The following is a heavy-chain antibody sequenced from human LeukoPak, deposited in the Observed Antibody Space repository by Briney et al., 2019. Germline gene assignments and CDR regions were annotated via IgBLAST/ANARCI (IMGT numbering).Heavy chain of an antibody. CDR3: AKDRAHRSLFDY. Sequence: GGSLRLSCAASGFTFSSYGMHWVRQAPGKGLEWVAVISYDGSNKYYADSVKGRFTISRDNSKNTLHLQMNSLRAEDTAVYYCAKDRAHRSLFDYWGQGTLVTVSS. V-gene: IGHV3-30*18. J-gene: IGHJ4*02. CDR1: GFTFSSYG. D-gene: IGHD3-10*01. CDR2: ISYDGSNK.